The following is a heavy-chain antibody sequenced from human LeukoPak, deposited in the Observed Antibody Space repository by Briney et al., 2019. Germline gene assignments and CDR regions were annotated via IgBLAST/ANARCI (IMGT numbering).Heavy chain of an antibody. CDR1: GYTLTELS. Sequence: ASVKVSCKVSGYTLTELSMHWVRQAPGKGLEWMGGFDPEDGETIYAQKFQGRVTMTEDTSTDTAYMELSSLRSEDTAVYYCARCSSTIFGVVIFSFDYWGQGTLVTVSS. D-gene: IGHD3-3*01. CDR2: FDPEDGET. CDR3: ARCSSTIFGVVIFSFDY. V-gene: IGHV1-24*01. J-gene: IGHJ4*02.